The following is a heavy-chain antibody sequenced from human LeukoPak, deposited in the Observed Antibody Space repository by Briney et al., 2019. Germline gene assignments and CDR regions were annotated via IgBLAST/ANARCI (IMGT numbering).Heavy chain of an antibody. Sequence: SETLSLTCAVYGGSFSGYYWSWIRQPPGKGLEWIGEINHSGSTNYNPSLKSRVTISVDTSKNQFSLKLSSVTAADTAVYYCARGGQGWLRLRGAFDIWGQGTMVTVSS. CDR2: INHSGST. CDR1: GGSFSGYY. CDR3: ARGGQGWLRLRGAFDI. D-gene: IGHD5-12*01. V-gene: IGHV4-34*01. J-gene: IGHJ3*02.